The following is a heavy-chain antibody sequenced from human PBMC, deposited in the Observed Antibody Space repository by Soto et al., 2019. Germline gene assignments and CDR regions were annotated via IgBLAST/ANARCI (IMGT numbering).Heavy chain of an antibody. D-gene: IGHD3-3*01. V-gene: IGHV1-8*01. CDR3: ARGGYDFWSGFRYYYMDV. CDR1: GYTFTSYD. J-gene: IGHJ6*03. Sequence: QVQLVQSGAEVKKPGASVKVSCKASGYTFTSYDINWVRQATGQGLEWMGWMNPNSGNTGYAQKFQGRVTMTRNTSISTAYMELSSLRSEETAVYYCARGGYDFWSGFRYYYMDVWGKGTTVTVSS. CDR2: MNPNSGNT.